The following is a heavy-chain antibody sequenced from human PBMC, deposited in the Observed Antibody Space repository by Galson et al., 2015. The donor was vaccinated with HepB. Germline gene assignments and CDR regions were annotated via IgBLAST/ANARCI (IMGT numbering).Heavy chain of an antibody. Sequence: SLRLSCAASGFTVSSNYMSWVRQAPGKGLEWVSVIYSGGSTYYADSVKGRFTISRDNAKNSLYLQINSLRAEDTAVYYCARERTGASWYYYNYGMDVWGQGTTVTVSS. D-gene: IGHD2-2*01. J-gene: IGHJ6*02. CDR3: ARERTGASWYYYNYGMDV. CDR1: GFTVSSNY. CDR2: IYSGGST. V-gene: IGHV3-53*01.